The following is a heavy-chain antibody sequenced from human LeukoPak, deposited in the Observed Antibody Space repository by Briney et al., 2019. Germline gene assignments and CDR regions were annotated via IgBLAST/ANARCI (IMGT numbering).Heavy chain of an antibody. CDR1: GFTFSNYG. CDR3: AKEKNDYSDYSYMDV. Sequence: GGSLRLSCAASGFTFSNYGMHWVRQAPGKGLEWVAFIRYDGSSKYCADSVKGRFTVSRDNTKNTLYLQMNSLRAEDTAAYYCAKEKNDYSDYSYMDVWGKGTTVTVSS. J-gene: IGHJ6*03. V-gene: IGHV3-30*02. CDR2: IRYDGSSK. D-gene: IGHD4-11*01.